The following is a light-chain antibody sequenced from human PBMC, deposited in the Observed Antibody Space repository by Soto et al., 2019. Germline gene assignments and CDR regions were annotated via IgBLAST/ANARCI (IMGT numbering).Light chain of an antibody. CDR1: NSNIGRYS. V-gene: IGLV1-44*01. CDR2: SDD. CDR3: AAWDDNLNGPL. J-gene: IGLJ3*02. Sequence: QSALTQPPSLSGTPGQRDTISCSGSNSNIGRYSVNWYQHFPGTAPKILIYSDDERPSGVPDRFSGSKSGTSASLAISGLQSEDEAEYYCAAWDDNLNGPLFGGGTKVTVL.